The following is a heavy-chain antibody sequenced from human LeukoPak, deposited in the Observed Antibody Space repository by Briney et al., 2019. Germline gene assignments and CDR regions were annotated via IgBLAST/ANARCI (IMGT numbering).Heavy chain of an antibody. CDR2: ISGSGGST. J-gene: IGHJ1*01. V-gene: IGHV3-23*01. CDR1: GFTFSGSA. CDR3: AKVEYSSNIPQH. D-gene: IGHD6-6*01. Sequence: GGSLRLSCAASGFTFSGSAMSWVRQAPGKGLEWVSSISGSGGSTYYADSVKGRFTISRDNSKNTLYLQMNSLRAEDTALYYCAKVEYSSNIPQHWGQGTLVTVSS.